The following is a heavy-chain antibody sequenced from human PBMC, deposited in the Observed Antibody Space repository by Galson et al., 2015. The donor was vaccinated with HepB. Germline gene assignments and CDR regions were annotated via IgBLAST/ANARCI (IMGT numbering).Heavy chain of an antibody. CDR3: ARARGYSGYDFRRMAFDI. CDR2: ISYDGSNK. J-gene: IGHJ3*02. CDR1: GFTFNTYT. V-gene: IGHV3-30*04. Sequence: SLRLSCAASGFTFNTYTMNWVRQAPGKGLEWVAVISYDGSNKYYADSVKGRFTISRDNSKNTLYLRMNSLRAEDTAVYYCARARGYSGYDFRRMAFDIWGQGTMVTVSS. D-gene: IGHD5-12*01.